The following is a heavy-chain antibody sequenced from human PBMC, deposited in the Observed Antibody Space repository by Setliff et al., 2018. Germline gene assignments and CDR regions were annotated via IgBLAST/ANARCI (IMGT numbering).Heavy chain of an antibody. CDR1: GYTFTSYY. J-gene: IGHJ4*02. V-gene: IGHV1-46*01. Sequence: GASVKVSCKASGYTFTSYYMHWVRQAPGQGLEWMGIINPSGGSTSYAQKFQGRVTMTRDTSTSTVYMELSSLRSEDTAVYYCARDAPYNFWSGYRGAFDYWGQGTLVTVSS. CDR2: INPSGGST. D-gene: IGHD3-3*01. CDR3: ARDAPYNFWSGYRGAFDY.